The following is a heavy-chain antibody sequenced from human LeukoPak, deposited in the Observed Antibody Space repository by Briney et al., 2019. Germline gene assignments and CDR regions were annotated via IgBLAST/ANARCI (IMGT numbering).Heavy chain of an antibody. CDR2: INPNSGGT. J-gene: IGHJ4*02. V-gene: IGHV1-2*02. CDR1: GYTFTGYY. Sequence: GASVKVSCKASGYTFTGYYMHWVRQAPGQGLEWMGWINPNSGGTKYAQKFQGRVTMTRDTSISTAYMDLSRLRSDDTAVYYCARDPYDSSAYYYSYFDYWGQGTLVTVSS. CDR3: ARDPYDSSAYYYSYFDY. D-gene: IGHD3-22*01.